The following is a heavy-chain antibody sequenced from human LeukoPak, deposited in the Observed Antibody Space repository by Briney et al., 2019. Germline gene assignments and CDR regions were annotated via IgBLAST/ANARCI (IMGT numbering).Heavy chain of an antibody. V-gene: IGHV4-39*01. J-gene: IGHJ6*02. Sequence: PSETLSLTCTVSGGSISSSSYYWGWIRQPPGKGLEWIGSIYYSGSTYYNQSLKSRVTISVDTSKNQFSLKLRSVTAEDTAVYYCARRKWELLRPYYYGMDVWGQGTPVTVSS. D-gene: IGHD1-26*01. CDR2: IYYSGST. CDR3: ARRKWELLRPYYYGMDV. CDR1: GGSISSSSYY.